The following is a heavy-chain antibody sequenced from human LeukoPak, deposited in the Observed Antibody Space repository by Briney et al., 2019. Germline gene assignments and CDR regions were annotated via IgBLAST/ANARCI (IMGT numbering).Heavy chain of an antibody. CDR3: TKDQADGGRWWYAFDI. V-gene: IGHV3-23*01. CDR2: LSGTTGST. Sequence: GGSLRLSCAASGFTFSNFAMSWVRQAPGKGLEWVSALSGTTGSTFYADSVEGRFTISRDNSKNTLYLQMNSLRVEDTALYYCTKDQADGGRWWYAFDIWGQGTMVAVSS. J-gene: IGHJ3*02. D-gene: IGHD2-8*02. CDR1: GFTFSNFA.